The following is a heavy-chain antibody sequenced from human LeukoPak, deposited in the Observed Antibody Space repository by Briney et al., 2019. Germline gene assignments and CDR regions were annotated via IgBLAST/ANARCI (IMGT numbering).Heavy chain of an antibody. CDR3: ARSESRGYSGYDYYASDI. D-gene: IGHD5-12*01. CDR1: GFTFSSYA. V-gene: IGHV3-23*01. Sequence: GGSLSLSCAASGFTFSSYAMSWVRQAPGKGLEWVSAFSGCGSSTYYADSVKGRFSISRDNTNNTLYLQMNSLRAEDTARYYCARSESRGYSGYDYYASDIWGQGTMVTVSS. J-gene: IGHJ3*02. CDR2: FSGCGSST.